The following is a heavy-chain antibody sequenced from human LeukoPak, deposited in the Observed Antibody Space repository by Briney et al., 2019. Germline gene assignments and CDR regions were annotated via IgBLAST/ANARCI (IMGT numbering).Heavy chain of an antibody. CDR1: GFTFSSYA. CDR3: AKDHEGWLGSSWYYFDY. D-gene: IGHD6-13*01. V-gene: IGHV3-23*01. J-gene: IGHJ4*02. Sequence: GGSLRLSCAASGFTFSSYAMSWVRQAPGKGLEWVSTTSGSGGTTYYADSVKGRFTISRDNSKNTLYLQMNSLRAEDTALYYCAKDHEGWLGSSWYYFDYWGQGTLVTVSS. CDR2: TSGSGGTT.